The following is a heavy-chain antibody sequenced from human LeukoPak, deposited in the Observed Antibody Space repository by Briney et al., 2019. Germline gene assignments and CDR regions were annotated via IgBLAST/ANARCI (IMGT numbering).Heavy chain of an antibody. CDR3: AREFQYG. D-gene: IGHD4-17*01. V-gene: IGHV4-61*09. Sequence: PSQTLSLTCTVSSGSISSGNSYWSWIRQPAGKGLEWIGHIYTSGSTNYNPSLKSRVTISVDTSKNQFSLNLSSVTAADTAVYYCAREFQYGWGQRTLVTVSS. J-gene: IGHJ4*02. CDR2: IYTSGST. CDR1: SGSISSGNSY.